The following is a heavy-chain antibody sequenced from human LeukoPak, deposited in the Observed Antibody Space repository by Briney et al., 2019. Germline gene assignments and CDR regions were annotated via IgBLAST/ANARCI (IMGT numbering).Heavy chain of an antibody. CDR3: ARGGAYYYYMDV. Sequence: PGGSLRLSCAASGFTFDDYAMHWVRQAPGKGLEWVSGISWNSGSIAYADSVKGRFTISRDNAKNTLYLQMNSLRAEDTAVYYCARGGAYYYYMDVWGKGTTVTVSS. D-gene: IGHD4/OR15-4a*01. CDR2: ISWNSGSI. J-gene: IGHJ6*03. CDR1: GFTFDDYA. V-gene: IGHV3-9*01.